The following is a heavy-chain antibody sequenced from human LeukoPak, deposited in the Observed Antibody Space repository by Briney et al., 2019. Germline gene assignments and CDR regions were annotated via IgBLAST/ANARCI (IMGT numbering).Heavy chain of an antibody. CDR2: ISYDGSQK. D-gene: IGHD2-15*01. V-gene: IGHV3-30*03. J-gene: IGHJ4*02. CDR1: GFDFSAFG. Sequence: GGSLRLSCAASGFDFSAFGMNWVRQAPGKGLEWVAVISYDGSQKYYADSVKGRFTISRDNSKNTVYLQMNSLSAEDTAVYYCARDNGSPSLVVVLVATAPDYWGQGTLVTVSS. CDR3: ARDNGSPSLVVVLVATAPDY.